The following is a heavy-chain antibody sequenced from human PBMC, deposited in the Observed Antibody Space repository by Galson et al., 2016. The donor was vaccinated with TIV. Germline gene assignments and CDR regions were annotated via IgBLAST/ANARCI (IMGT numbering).Heavy chain of an antibody. D-gene: IGHD3-3*01. CDR1: GYKFSTYW. V-gene: IGHV5-51*01. CDR3: ARHGYDFWNGQDYCFYLVDV. Sequence: QSGAEVKKPGESLKIACKTSGYKFSTYWMSWVRQMPGKGPEWVGHIYPGDSDTRYSPSFQGHVTISADKSIDTAYLQWGSLKASDCAIYYCARHGYDFWNGQDYCFYLVDVWGQGTMVIVSS. J-gene: IGHJ6*02. CDR2: IYPGDSDT.